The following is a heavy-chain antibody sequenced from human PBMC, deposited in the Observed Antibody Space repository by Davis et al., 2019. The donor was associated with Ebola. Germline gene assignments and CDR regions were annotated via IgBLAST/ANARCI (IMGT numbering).Heavy chain of an antibody. D-gene: IGHD5-18*01. CDR1: GGSISSGDYY. Sequence: MPSETLSLTCTVSGGSISSGDYYWSWIRQPPGKGLEWIGYIYYSGSTYYNPSLKSRVTISVDTSKNQFSLKLSSVTAADTAVYYCARVVYSYGNTNFDYWGQGTLVTVSS. CDR2: IYYSGST. CDR3: ARVVYSYGNTNFDY. V-gene: IGHV4-30-4*01. J-gene: IGHJ4*02.